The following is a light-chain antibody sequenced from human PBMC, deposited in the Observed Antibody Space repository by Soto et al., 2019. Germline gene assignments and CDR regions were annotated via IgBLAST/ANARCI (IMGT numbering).Light chain of an antibody. J-gene: IGLJ1*01. CDR2: EVN. CDR3: SSFKTTSTHA. V-gene: IGLV2-14*01. CDR1: SSDIGAYDY. Sequence: QSALTQPASLSGSPGQSITISCTGTSSDIGAYDYVSWFQQHPGKAPKLMISEVNNRPSGVSNRFSGSKSGNTAYLTISGLQVEDEAEYFCSSFKTTSTHAFGTGTXV.